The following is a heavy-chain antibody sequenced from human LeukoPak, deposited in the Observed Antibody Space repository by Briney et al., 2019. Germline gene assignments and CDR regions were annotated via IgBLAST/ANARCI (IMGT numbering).Heavy chain of an antibody. Sequence: PSETLSLTCAVSGYSISSGYYWGWIRQPPGKGLEWIGSIYHSGSTYYNPSLKSRVTISVDTSKNQFSLKLSSVTAADTAVYYCARSFYSSGAFDIWGQGTMVTVSS. D-gene: IGHD2/OR15-2a*01. CDR2: IYHSGST. J-gene: IGHJ3*02. CDR1: GYSISSGYY. CDR3: ARSFYSSGAFDI. V-gene: IGHV4-38-2*01.